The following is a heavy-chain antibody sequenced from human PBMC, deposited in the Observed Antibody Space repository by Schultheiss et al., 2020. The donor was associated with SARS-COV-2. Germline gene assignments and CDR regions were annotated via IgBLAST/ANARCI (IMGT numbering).Heavy chain of an antibody. J-gene: IGHJ2*01. CDR3: ARDYGPDSSGYRPPPYFDL. D-gene: IGHD3-22*01. V-gene: IGHV4-4*08. CDR2: IYHSGST. CDR1: GGSISSYS. Sequence: SETLSLTCTVSGGSISSYSWSWIRQPPGKGLEWIGYIYHSGSTYYNPSLKSRVTISVDTSKNQFSLKLSSVTAADTAVYYCARDYGPDSSGYRPPPYFDLWGRGTLVTVSS.